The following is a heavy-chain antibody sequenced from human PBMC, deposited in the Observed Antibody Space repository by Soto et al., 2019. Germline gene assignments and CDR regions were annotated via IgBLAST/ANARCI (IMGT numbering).Heavy chain of an antibody. V-gene: IGHV4-31*03. D-gene: IGHD4-17*01. Sequence: QVQLQESGPGLVKPSQTLSLTCTVSGGSISSGGYYWSWIRQHPGKGLEWIGYIYYSGSTYYNPSLKSRVTISVDTSKNRFSLKLSSVTAADTAVYYCARDRVTTRYYHYGMDVWGQGTTVTVSS. CDR2: IYYSGST. CDR3: ARDRVTTRYYHYGMDV. CDR1: GGSISSGGYY. J-gene: IGHJ6*02.